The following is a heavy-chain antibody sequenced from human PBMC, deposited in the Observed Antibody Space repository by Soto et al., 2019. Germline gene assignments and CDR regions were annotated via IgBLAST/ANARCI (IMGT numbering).Heavy chain of an antibody. CDR2: INPNSGGT. J-gene: IGHJ4*02. CDR1: GYTFTGYY. D-gene: IGHD3-22*01. CDR3: ATDHYDDGAFDY. Sequence: AAVKVSCKASGYTFTGYYMHWVRQAPGQGLEWMGWINPNSGGTNYAQKFQGRVTMTRDTSISTAYMELSRLRSDDTAVYYCATDHYDDGAFDYWGQGTRVTVSA. V-gene: IGHV1-2*02.